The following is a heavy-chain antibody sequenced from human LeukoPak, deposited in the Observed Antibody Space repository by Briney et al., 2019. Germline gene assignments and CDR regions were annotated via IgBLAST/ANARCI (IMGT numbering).Heavy chain of an antibody. CDR2: ISSSGSTI. V-gene: IGHV3-48*03. D-gene: IGHD2/OR15-2a*01. J-gene: IGHJ6*03. Sequence: PGGSLRLSCAASGFTFSSYEMNWVRQAPGKGLEWVSYISSSGSTIYYADSVKGRFTISRDNAKNSLYLRMNSLRAEDTAVYYCAASIPFSNSYYYYYYMDVWGKGTTVTVSS. CDR3: AASIPFSNSYYYYYYMDV. CDR1: GFTFSSYE.